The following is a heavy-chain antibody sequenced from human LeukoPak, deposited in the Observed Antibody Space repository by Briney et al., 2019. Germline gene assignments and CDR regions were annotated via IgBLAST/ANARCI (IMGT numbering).Heavy chain of an antibody. J-gene: IGHJ4*02. D-gene: IGHD1-26*01. V-gene: IGHV4-59*01. CDR3: ARGVESGSYVGGYYFDY. Sequence: SENLSLTSTVSGGSISGYYWSWLRQPPGKGLEWIGYIYYSGSTKYNPSLKSRVTISIDTSNNQFSLKPSSVAAADTAVYYCARGVESGSYVGGYYFDYWGQGALVTVSS. CDR1: GGSISGYY. CDR2: IYYSGST.